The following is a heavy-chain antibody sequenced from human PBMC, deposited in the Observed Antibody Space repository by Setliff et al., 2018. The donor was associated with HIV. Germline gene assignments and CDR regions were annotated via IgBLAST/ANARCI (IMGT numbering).Heavy chain of an antibody. J-gene: IGHJ4*02. CDR3: VRDGVGTTPFDY. V-gene: IGHV4-61*09. D-gene: IGHD1-26*01. CDR2: IYASGST. Sequence: SETLSLTCTVSGGSINSGSYYWNWIRQPAGKGLEWIGHIYASGSTNYNPSLKSRVTMSVDTSKNQFSLKLNSLIAADTAVYFCVRDGVGTTPFDYWGQGSLVTVSS. CDR1: GGSINSGSYY.